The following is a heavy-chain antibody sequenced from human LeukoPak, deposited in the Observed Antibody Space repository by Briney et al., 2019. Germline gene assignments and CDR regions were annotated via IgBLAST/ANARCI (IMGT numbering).Heavy chain of an antibody. Sequence: SGGSLRLSCAVSGCTFSSYGMHWVRQAPGKGLEWVAVIWYDGSNKYYADSVKGRFSVSRDNSKNTVYWQIDSLRVEDTAVYYCARDRGNDYFDSWGQGTLVTVSS. CDR2: IWYDGSNK. V-gene: IGHV3-33*01. CDR3: ARDRGNDYFDS. J-gene: IGHJ4*02. CDR1: GCTFSSYG.